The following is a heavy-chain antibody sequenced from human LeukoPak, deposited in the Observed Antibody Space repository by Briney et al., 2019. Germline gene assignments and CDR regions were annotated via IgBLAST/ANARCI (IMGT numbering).Heavy chain of an antibody. CDR3: ARGYCGGDCYSFLA. CDR1: GFTFSSYS. CDR2: ISSSSSYI. D-gene: IGHD2-21*02. Sequence: PGGSLRLSCAASGFTFSSYSMNWVRQAPGKGLEWVSSISSSSSYIYYADSVKGRFTISRDNAKNSLYLQMNSLRAGDTAVYYCARGYCGGDCYSFLAWGQGTLVTVSS. V-gene: IGHV3-21*01. J-gene: IGHJ4*02.